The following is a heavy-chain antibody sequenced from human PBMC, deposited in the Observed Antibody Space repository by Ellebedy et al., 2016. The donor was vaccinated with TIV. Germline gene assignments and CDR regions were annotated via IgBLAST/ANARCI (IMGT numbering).Heavy chain of an antibody. CDR2: ISSSSSTI. J-gene: IGHJ4*02. CDR3: ARDGGMYGITGTTGDY. CDR1: GFTFSSYS. V-gene: IGHV3-48*04. Sequence: GGSLRLSXAASGFTFSSYSMNWVRQAPGKGLEWVSYISSSSSTIYYADSVKGRFTISRDNAKNSLYLQMNSLRAEDTAVYYCARDGGMYGITGTTGDYWGQGTLVTVSS. D-gene: IGHD1-7*01.